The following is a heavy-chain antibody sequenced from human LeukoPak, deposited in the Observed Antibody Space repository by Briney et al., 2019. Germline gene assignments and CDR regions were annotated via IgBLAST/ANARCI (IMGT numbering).Heavy chain of an antibody. Sequence: PSETLSLTCIVSGGSISSYYWSWIRQPPGKGLEWIGCVYYTGITNYNPSLKSRVTISADASKNQFSLNLSSVTAADTAVYYCAGSELGTALVRAPYFDYWGQGTLVTVSS. D-gene: IGHD5-18*01. CDR3: AGSELGTALVRAPYFDY. CDR2: VYYTGIT. CDR1: GGSISSYY. V-gene: IGHV4-59*01. J-gene: IGHJ4*02.